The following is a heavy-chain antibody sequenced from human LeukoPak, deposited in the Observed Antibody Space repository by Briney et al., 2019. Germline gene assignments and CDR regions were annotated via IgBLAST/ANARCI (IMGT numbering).Heavy chain of an antibody. D-gene: IGHD3-9*01. CDR2: IRYDGSNK. V-gene: IGHV3-30*02. CDR3: AKGGYDILIADPGAIDY. J-gene: IGHJ4*02. CDR1: GFTFSSYG. Sequence: PGGSLRLSCAASGFTFSSYGMHWVRQAPGKGLEWVAFIRYDGSNKYYADPVKGRFTISRDNSKNTLYLQMNSLRAEDTAVYYCAKGGYDILIADPGAIDYWGQGTLVTVSS.